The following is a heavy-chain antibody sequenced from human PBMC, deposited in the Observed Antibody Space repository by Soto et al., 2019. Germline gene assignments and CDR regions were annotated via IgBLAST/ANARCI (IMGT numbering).Heavy chain of an antibody. V-gene: IGHV1-69*01. Sequence: QVQLVQSGAEVKKPGSSVKVSCKAGGTFSSYAISWVRQAPGQGLEWMGGIIPIFGTANYAQKFQGRVTITADESTSTAYMELSSLRSEDTAVYYCARGITMVRGNPGGFDPWGQGTLVTVSS. J-gene: IGHJ5*02. CDR1: GGTFSSYA. CDR3: ARGITMVRGNPGGFDP. CDR2: IIPIFGTA. D-gene: IGHD3-10*01.